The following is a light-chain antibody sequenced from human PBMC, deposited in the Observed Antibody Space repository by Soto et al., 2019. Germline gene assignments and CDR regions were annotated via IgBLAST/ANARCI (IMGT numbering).Light chain of an antibody. CDR3: SSYTSGSTLV. CDR2: EVS. CDR1: SSDVGGYNY. Sequence: QSAMTQPASVSGSPGQSITISCTGTSSDVGGYNYVSWYQQHPGKAPKLMIYEVSNRPSGVSNRVSGSKSGNTAALTLSGLQAEDEADYYCSSYTSGSTLVFGGGTKVTVL. J-gene: IGLJ3*02. V-gene: IGLV2-14*01.